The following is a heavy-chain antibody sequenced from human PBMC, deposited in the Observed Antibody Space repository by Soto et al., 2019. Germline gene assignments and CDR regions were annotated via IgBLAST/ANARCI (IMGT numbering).Heavy chain of an antibody. Sequence: PSETLSLTCTVSGGSISSYYWSWIRQPPGKGLEWIGYIYYSGSTNYNPSLKSRVTISVDTSKNQFSLKLSSVTAADTAVYYCARDSRSVGREESKAWFGELFDYYYYYGMDVWGQGTTVTVSS. CDR3: ARDSRSVGREESKAWFGELFDYYYYYGMDV. J-gene: IGHJ6*02. CDR2: IYYSGST. V-gene: IGHV4-59*01. D-gene: IGHD3-10*01. CDR1: GGSISSYY.